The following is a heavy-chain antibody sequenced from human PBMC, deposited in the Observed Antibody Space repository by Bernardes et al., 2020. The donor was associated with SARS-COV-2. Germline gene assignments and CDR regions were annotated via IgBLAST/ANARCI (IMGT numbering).Heavy chain of an antibody. D-gene: IGHD2-8*01. J-gene: IGHJ3*02. CDR3: ARDRNNDADAFDI. CDR1: GFTFSSYA. CDR2: INSDGSST. V-gene: IGHV3-74*01. Sequence: GGSLRLSCAASGFTFSSYAMSWVRQAPGKGLEWVSRINSDGSSTSYADSVKGRFTISRDNAKNTLYLQMNSLRAEDTAVYYCARDRNNDADAFDIWGQGTMVTVSS.